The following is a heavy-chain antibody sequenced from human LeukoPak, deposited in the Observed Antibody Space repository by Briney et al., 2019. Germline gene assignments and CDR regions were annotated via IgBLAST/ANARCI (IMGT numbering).Heavy chain of an antibody. J-gene: IGHJ4*02. CDR2: INPNSGGT. V-gene: IGHV1-2*02. CDR1: GYTFTGYY. CDR3: ARADGLGSYYNLDY. Sequence: ASVKVSCKASGYTFTGYYMHWVRQAPGQGLEWMGWINPNSGGTKNAQKFQGRVTVTRDTSISTAYMELSRLTSDDTAVYYCARADGLGSYYNLDYWGQGTLVTVSS. D-gene: IGHD3-10*01.